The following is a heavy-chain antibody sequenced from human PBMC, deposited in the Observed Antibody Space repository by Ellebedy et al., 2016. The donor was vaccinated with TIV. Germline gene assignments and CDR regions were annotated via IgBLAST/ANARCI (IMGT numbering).Heavy chain of an antibody. CDR1: GFTFSSYG. CDR3: ARDIDGYNP. Sequence: GESLKISXAASGFTFSSYGMHWVRQAPGKGLEWVAVISYDGSNKYYADSVKGRFTISRDNSKNTLYLQMNSLRAEDTAVYYCARDIDGYNPWGQGTLVTVSS. V-gene: IGHV3-30*03. CDR2: ISYDGSNK. J-gene: IGHJ5*02. D-gene: IGHD5-24*01.